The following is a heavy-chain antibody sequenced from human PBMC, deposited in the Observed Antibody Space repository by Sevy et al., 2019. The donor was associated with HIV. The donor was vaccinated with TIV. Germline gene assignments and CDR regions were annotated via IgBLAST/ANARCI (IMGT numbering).Heavy chain of an antibody. D-gene: IGHD2-2*01. CDR1: GYSISSGYY. CDR3: AVPNLVVPAATEWYFDL. Sequence: SETLSLTCAVSGYSISSGYYWGWIRQPPGKGLEWIGSIYHSGSTYYNPSLKSRDTISVDTSKNQFALKRSSVTAADTAVDDGAVPNLVVPAATEWYFDLWGRGTLVTVSS. CDR2: IYHSGST. V-gene: IGHV4-38-2*01. J-gene: IGHJ2*01.